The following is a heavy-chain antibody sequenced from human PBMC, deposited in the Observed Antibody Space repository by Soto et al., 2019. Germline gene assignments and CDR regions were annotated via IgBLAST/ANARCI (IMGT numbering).Heavy chain of an antibody. CDR2: MNPNSGNT. CDR3: ARNRETLGATTRYYYYGMDV. J-gene: IGHJ6*02. D-gene: IGHD1-26*01. V-gene: IGHV1-8*01. CDR1: GYTFTSYD. Sequence: ASVKVSCKASGYTFTSYDINWVRQATGQGLEWMGWMNPNSGNTGYAQKFQGRVTMTRNTSISTAYMELSSLRSEDTAVYYCARNRETLGATTRYYYYGMDVWGQGTTVTVSS.